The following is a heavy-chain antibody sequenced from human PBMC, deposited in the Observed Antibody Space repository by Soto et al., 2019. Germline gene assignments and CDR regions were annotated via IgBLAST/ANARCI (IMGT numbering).Heavy chain of an antibody. V-gene: IGHV3-53*04. J-gene: IGHJ4*02. CDR1: GFTVSSNY. CDR2: IYSGGST. D-gene: IGHD4-17*01. Sequence: EVQLVESGGGLVQPGGSLRLSCAASGFTVSSNYMNWVRQAPGKGLQWVSLIYSGGSTYYADSVTGRFTISRHNSKNTLYLQMNILRVEDTAVYYCAAAIYGDWSFDYWGQGTLVTVSS. CDR3: AAAIYGDWSFDY.